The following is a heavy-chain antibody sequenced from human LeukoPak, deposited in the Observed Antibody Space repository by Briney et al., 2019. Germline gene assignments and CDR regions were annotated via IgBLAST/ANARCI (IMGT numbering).Heavy chain of an antibody. CDR3: ARDRIAAAGFSRYGMDV. CDR1: GGTFSNYA. J-gene: IGHJ6*02. D-gene: IGHD6-13*01. CDR2: IIPILGTA. V-gene: IGHV1-69*13. Sequence: ASVKVSCKASGGTFSNYAISWVRQAPGQGLEWMGGIIPILGTANNAQKFQGRVTITADESTSTAYMELSSLRSDDTAVYYCARDRIAAAGFSRYGMDVWGQGTTVTVSS.